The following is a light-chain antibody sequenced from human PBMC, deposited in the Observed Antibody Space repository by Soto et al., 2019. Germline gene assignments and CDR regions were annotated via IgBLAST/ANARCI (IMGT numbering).Light chain of an antibody. V-gene: IGKV1-5*01. Sequence: DIQMTQSPSTLSASIGDRVTITCRASQSINNWLAWYQQKPGKAPKLLIYDASSVQSGVPSRFSGSGSGTEFTLTISSLQPDDLATYYCQQYNSYWTFGQGTKVDIK. CDR1: QSINNW. CDR3: QQYNSYWT. J-gene: IGKJ1*01. CDR2: DAS.